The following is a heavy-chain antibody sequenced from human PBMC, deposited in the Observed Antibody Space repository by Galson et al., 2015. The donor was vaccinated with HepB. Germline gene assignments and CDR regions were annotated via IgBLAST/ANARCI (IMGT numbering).Heavy chain of an antibody. Sequence: SLRLSCAASGFTFVDYAMHWVRQAPGKGPEWVSGISRSSGNIGYADSVKGRFTISRDNAKNSLYLQMNSLRAEDTALYYCSKGTTVSPLDAFHIWGQGTMVTVSS. J-gene: IGHJ3*02. CDR3: SKGTTVSPLDAFHI. CDR2: ISRSSGNI. V-gene: IGHV3-9*01. CDR1: GFTFVDYA. D-gene: IGHD4-17*01.